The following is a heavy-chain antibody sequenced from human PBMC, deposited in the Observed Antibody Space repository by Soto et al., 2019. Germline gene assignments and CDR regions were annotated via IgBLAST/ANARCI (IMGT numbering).Heavy chain of an antibody. Sequence: GESLKISCAASGFTFSSYAMHWVRQAPGKGLEWVAVISYDGSNKYYADSVKGRFTISRDNSKNTLYLQMNSLRAEDTAVYYCARDHVLRYFDWLDTHHRLNYYYYGMDVWGQGTTVTVSS. CDR2: ISYDGSNK. D-gene: IGHD3-9*01. CDR3: ARDHVLRYFDWLDTHHRLNYYYYGMDV. V-gene: IGHV3-30-3*01. J-gene: IGHJ6*02. CDR1: GFTFSSYA.